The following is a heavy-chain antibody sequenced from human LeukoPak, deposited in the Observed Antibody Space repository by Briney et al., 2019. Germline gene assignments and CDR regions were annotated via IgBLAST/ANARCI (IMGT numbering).Heavy chain of an antibody. CDR3: ARNGLGPPDY. J-gene: IGHJ4*02. CDR2: IYYSGST. CDR1: GGSISSSSYY. D-gene: IGHD3/OR15-3a*01. Sequence: SETLSLTCTVSGGSISSSSYYWGWIRQPPGKGLEWIGSIYYSGSTYYNPSLKSRVTISVDTSKNQFSLKLSSVTAADTAVYYCARNGLGPPDYWGQGTLVTVSS. V-gene: IGHV4-39*07.